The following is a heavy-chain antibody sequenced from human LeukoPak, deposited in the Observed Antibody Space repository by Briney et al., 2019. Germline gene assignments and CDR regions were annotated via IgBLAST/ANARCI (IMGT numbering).Heavy chain of an antibody. D-gene: IGHD2-8*02. J-gene: IGHJ5*02. CDR1: GFTFSNFA. V-gene: IGHV3-23*01. CDR3: ATYRHVLLPCES. Sequence: GGSLRLSCAASGFTFSNFAMIWVRQPPGKGLEWVSSIFPSGGEIHYADSVRGRFTISRDNSKSTLSLQMNSLRAEDTAIYYCATYRHVLLPCESWGKGTLVTVSS. CDR2: IFPSGGEI.